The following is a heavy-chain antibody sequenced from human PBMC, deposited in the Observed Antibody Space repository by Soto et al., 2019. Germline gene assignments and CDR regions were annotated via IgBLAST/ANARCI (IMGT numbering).Heavy chain of an antibody. D-gene: IGHD2-2*01. J-gene: IGHJ3*02. CDR1: GYTFTSYG. CDR3: ASDIVGYCSSSSCQNRGHFDI. V-gene: IGHV1-18*01. Sequence: ASVKVSCKASGYTFTSYGISWVRQAPGQGLEWMGWISAYNGNTNYAQKLQGRVTMTTDTSTSTAYMELRSLRSDDTAVYYCASDIVGYCSSSSCQNRGHFDIWGQGTMVTVSS. CDR2: ISAYNGNT.